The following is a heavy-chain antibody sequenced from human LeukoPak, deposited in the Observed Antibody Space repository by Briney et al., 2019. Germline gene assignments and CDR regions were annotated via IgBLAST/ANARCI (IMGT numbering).Heavy chain of an antibody. D-gene: IGHD1-20*01. V-gene: IGHV3-48*03. J-gene: IGHJ3*02. CDR2: ISSSGSTI. CDR3: AKGYDWAAFDI. Sequence: RAGGSLRLSCAASGFTFSSYEMTWVRQAPGKGLEWVSYISSSGSTIYYADSVKGRFTISRDNAKNSLYLQMNSLRAEDTAVYYCAKGYDWAAFDIWGQGTMVTVSS. CDR1: GFTFSSYE.